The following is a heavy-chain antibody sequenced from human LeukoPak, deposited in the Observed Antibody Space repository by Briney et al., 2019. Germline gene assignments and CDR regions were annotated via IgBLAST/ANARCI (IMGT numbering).Heavy chain of an antibody. CDR3: ARGRPGHYFDC. Sequence: GGSLRLSCAASGFTVRSSFMIWVRQATGKGMEWVSVIYTSDETYYADPVKSRFTISRDNSENTVYLQINSLRADDTAEYHCARGRPGHYFDCWGQGTLVTVSS. J-gene: IGHJ4*02. CDR2: IYTSDET. CDR1: GFTVRSSF. V-gene: IGHV3-53*01.